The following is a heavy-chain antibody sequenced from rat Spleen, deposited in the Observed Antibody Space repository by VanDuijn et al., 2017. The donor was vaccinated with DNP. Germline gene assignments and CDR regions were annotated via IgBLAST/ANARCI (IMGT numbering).Heavy chain of an antibody. CDR2: ISSGGGST. J-gene: IGHJ3*01. CDR3: TTDPSYYSSPFAY. CDR1: GFTFSNYY. D-gene: IGHD1-2*01. Sequence: EVQLVESGGGLVQPGRSLKLSCAASGFTFSNYYMAWVRQAPTKGLEWVAYISSGGGSTYYRDSVKGRFTISRDNAKSTLYLQMDSLTSEDTATYYCTTDPSYYSSPFAYWGQGTLVTVSS. V-gene: IGHV5-27*01.